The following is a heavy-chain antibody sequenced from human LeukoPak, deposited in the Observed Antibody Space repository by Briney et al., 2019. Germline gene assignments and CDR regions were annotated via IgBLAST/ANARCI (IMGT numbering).Heavy chain of an antibody. V-gene: IGHV1-2*02. J-gene: IGHJ4*02. CDR1: GYTFTGYY. Sequence: ASVKVSCKASGYTFTGYYIHWVRQAPGQGLEWMGWINPNSGGVNYAQKFQGRVTLTRGTSISTAYMELSRLRSDDTAIYYCARTFRYYDSSAYYNSWGQGTLVTVSS. CDR3: ARTFRYYDSSAYYNS. D-gene: IGHD3-22*01. CDR2: INPNSGGV.